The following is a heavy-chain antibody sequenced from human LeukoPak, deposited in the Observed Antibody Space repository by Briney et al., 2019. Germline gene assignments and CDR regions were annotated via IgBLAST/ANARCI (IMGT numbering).Heavy chain of an antibody. V-gene: IGHV4-34*01. D-gene: IGHD1-26*01. J-gene: IGHJ4*02. CDR1: GGSFSGYY. Sequence: SETLSLTCAVYGGSFSGYYWSWIRQPPGKGLEWVGEINHSGSTNYNPSLKSRVTISVDTSKNQFSLKLSSVTAADTAVYYCARAGASAYWGQGTLVTVSS. CDR3: ARAGASAY. CDR2: INHSGST.